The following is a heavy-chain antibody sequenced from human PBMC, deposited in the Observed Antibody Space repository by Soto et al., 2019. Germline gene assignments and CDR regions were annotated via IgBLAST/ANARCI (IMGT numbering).Heavy chain of an antibody. V-gene: IGHV4-39*01. CDR3: ARHPDYYDSSGYYSPMNWFDP. J-gene: IGHJ5*02. D-gene: IGHD3-22*01. CDR1: GGSISSSSYY. Sequence: KASETLSLTCTVSGGSISSSSYYWGWIRQPPGKGLEWIGSIYYSGSTYYNPSLKSRVTISVDTSKNQFSLKLSSVTAADTAVYYCARHPDYYDSSGYYSPMNWFDPWGQGTLVTVSS. CDR2: IYYSGST.